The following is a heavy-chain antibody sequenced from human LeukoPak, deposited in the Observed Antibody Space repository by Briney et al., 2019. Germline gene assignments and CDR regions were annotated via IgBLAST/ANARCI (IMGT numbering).Heavy chain of an antibody. D-gene: IGHD6-13*01. V-gene: IGHV4-39*01. J-gene: IGHJ4*02. Sequence: SETLSLTCTVSGSSISSSSYSWGWIRQPPGKGLEWIGSIYYSGSTYYNPSLKSRVTISVDTSKNQFSLKLSSVTAADTAVYYCASHSSSWYKGLYWGQGTLVTVSS. CDR2: IYYSGST. CDR3: ASHSSSWYKGLY. CDR1: GSSISSSSYS.